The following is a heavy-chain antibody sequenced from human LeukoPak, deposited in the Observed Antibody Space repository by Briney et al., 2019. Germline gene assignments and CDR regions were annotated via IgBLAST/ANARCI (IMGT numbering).Heavy chain of an antibody. V-gene: IGHV3-23*01. CDR3: ARGVVRYFDY. CDR1: GFTLSSYA. Sequence: GGSLRLSCTASGFTLSSYAMSWVRQAPGEGLEWVSTISGSADNTNYAEAVKGRFTISRDNAKNSLYLQMNSLRAEDTAVYYCARGVVRYFDYWGQGALVTVSS. CDR2: ISGSADNT. J-gene: IGHJ4*02. D-gene: IGHD3-9*01.